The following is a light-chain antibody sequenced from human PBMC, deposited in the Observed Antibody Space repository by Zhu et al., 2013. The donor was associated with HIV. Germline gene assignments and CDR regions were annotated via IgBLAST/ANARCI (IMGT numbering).Light chain of an antibody. V-gene: IGKV1-5*03. CDR2: KAS. J-gene: IGKJ2*01. Sequence: EIQMTQSPSTLSASVGDRVTITCRASQSIGRWLAWYQQRPGKAPKLLIYKASSLQSGVPSRFSGSGSGTDFTLTINSLQSEDFAIYYCQQYNNWPYIFGQGTKLEIK. CDR3: QQYNNWPYI. CDR1: QSIGRW.